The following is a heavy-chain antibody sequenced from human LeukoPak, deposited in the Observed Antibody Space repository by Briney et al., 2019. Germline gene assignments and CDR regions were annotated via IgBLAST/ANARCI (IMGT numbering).Heavy chain of an antibody. Sequence: SVKVSCKASGYTFTSYGISWVRQAPGQGLEWMGRIIPIFGTANYAQKFQGRVTITTDESTSTAYMELSSLRSEDTAVYYCASGAFSMVRGVTYYFDYWGQGTLVTVSS. D-gene: IGHD3-10*01. CDR3: ASGAFSMVRGVTYYFDY. J-gene: IGHJ4*02. CDR2: IIPIFGTA. CDR1: GYTFTSYG. V-gene: IGHV1-69*05.